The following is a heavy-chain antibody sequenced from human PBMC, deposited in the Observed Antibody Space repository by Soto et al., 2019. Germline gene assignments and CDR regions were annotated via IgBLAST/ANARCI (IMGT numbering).Heavy chain of an antibody. D-gene: IGHD7-27*01. CDR1: GGTFSSYA. J-gene: IGHJ4*02. V-gene: IGHV1-69*12. CDR3: AKTRGDRRDFDY. CDR2: IIPIFGTA. Sequence: QVQLVQSGAEVKKPGSSVKVSCKASGGTFSSYAISWVRQAPGQGLEWMGGIIPIFGTANYSQKFQGRVTITADESTSTAYMELSSMRSEDPAVYYCAKTRGDRRDFDYWGQGTLVTVSS.